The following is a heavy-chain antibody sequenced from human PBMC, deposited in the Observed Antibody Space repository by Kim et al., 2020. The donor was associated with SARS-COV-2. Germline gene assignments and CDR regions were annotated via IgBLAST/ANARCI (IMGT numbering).Heavy chain of an antibody. Sequence: SRVTISVDPSKNQFSLKLSSVTAADTAVYYCARGKGYCSGGSCPTHYFDYWGQGTLVTVSS. J-gene: IGHJ4*02. V-gene: IGHV4-34*01. CDR3: ARGKGYCSGGSCPTHYFDY. D-gene: IGHD2-15*01.